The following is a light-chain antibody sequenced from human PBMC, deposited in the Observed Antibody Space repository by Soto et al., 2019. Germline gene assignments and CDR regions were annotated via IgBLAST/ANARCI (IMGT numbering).Light chain of an antibody. CDR3: QQYYSTRT. CDR1: QRVLYSSNNKNY. V-gene: IGKV4-1*01. Sequence: DIVMTQSPDSLAVSLGERATINCKSSQRVLYSSNNKNYLAWYQQKPGQPPKLLIYWASTRESGVPDRFSGSASGTDFTLTISSLQAEDVAVYYCQQYYSTRTFGQGTKVEI. J-gene: IGKJ1*01. CDR2: WAS.